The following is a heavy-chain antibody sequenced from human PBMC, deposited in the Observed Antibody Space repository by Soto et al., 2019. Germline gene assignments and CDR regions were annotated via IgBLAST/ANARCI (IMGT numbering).Heavy chain of an antibody. CDR1: AGSVSGDTHY. CDR3: ARGYRTSWYWFDL. D-gene: IGHD6-13*01. V-gene: IGHV4-61*01. CDR2: IYNSGST. J-gene: IGHJ2*01. Sequence: QAQLQESGPGPVKPSETLSLTCTVSAGSVSGDTHYWSWIRQPPGKGLEWIGYIYNSGSTNYNPTLKSPFTTSVQTSKTQFSVKLSSVTAADTAVYYWARGYRTSWYWFDLWGRGTLVTVSS.